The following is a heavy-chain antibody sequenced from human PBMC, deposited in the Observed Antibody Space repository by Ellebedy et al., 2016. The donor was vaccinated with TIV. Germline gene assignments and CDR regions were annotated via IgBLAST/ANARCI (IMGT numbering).Heavy chain of an antibody. Sequence: SETLSLTXAVYGGSSNAYYWTLIRQPPGKGLEWIGGIDHSGSANYHPSLKSRVTISVDTSKKQFSLNLTSVTAADTAVYYCARIDLAGGIYWGQGSLVTVSS. J-gene: IGHJ4*02. D-gene: IGHD3-16*01. V-gene: IGHV4-34*01. CDR2: IDHSGSA. CDR3: ARIDLAGGIY. CDR1: GGSSNAYY.